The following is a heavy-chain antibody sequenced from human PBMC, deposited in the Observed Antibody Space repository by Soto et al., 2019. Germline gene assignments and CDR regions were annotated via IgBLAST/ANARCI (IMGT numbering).Heavy chain of an antibody. Sequence: GASVKVSCKASGYTFTSYGISWVRQAPGQGLEWMGWISAYNGNTNYAQKLQGRVTMTTDTSTSTAYMELRSLRSDDTAVYYCARDLGHGYSYGYGSNWFDPWGQGTLVTVSS. CDR2: ISAYNGNT. CDR1: GYTFTSYG. CDR3: ARDLGHGYSYGYGSNWFDP. J-gene: IGHJ5*02. V-gene: IGHV1-18*04. D-gene: IGHD5-18*01.